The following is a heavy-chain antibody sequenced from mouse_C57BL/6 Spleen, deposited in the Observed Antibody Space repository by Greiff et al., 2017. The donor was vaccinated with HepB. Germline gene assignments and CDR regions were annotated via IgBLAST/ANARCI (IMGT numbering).Heavy chain of an antibody. CDR1: GYTFTDYN. V-gene: IGHV1-22*01. Sequence: EVQLQQSGPELVKPGASVKMSCKASGYTFTDYNMHWVKQSHGKSLEWIGYINPNNGGTSYNQKVKGKATLTVTKYSSTAYMERPSLTSEDSAFYYCASNYEYFDYWGQGTTLTVSS. J-gene: IGHJ2*01. CDR2: INPNNGGT. D-gene: IGHD2-1*01. CDR3: ASNYEYFDY.